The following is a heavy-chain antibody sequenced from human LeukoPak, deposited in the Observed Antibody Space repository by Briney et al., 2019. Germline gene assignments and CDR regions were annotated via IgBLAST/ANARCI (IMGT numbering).Heavy chain of an antibody. CDR1: GFTVGNNY. Sequence: TGGSLRLSCAASGFTVGNNYMNWVRQAPGKGLEWVSLIFSHGEASYADSVKGRFTISRDNSKNTLYLQVNGLRVEDTAVYYCARDPPAVSINTYAWGQGTLVTVSS. CDR3: ARDPPAVSINTYA. V-gene: IGHV3-66*01. D-gene: IGHD2-8*01. J-gene: IGHJ4*02. CDR2: IFSHGEA.